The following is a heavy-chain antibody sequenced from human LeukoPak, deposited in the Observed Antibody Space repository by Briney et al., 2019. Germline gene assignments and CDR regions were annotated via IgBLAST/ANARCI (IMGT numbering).Heavy chain of an antibody. D-gene: IGHD2-15*01. V-gene: IGHV7-4-1*02. J-gene: IGHJ5*02. Sequence: GASVKVSCKASGFTFTSYSINWVRRAPAQGLEWMGWINTNTGNPTYAQGFTGRFVFSLDTSVSTAYLQISSLKAEDTAVYYCARDRVVAAGNWFDPWGQGTLVTVSS. CDR2: INTNTGNP. CDR3: ARDRVVAAGNWFDP. CDR1: GFTFTSYS.